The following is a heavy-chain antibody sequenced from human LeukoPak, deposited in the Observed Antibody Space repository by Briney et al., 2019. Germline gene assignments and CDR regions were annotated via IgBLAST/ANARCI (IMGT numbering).Heavy chain of an antibody. D-gene: IGHD1-26*01. CDR1: GGSISSYY. CDR2: IYTSGST. V-gene: IGHV4-4*07. Sequence: SETLSLTCTVSGGSISSYYWSWIRQPAGKGLEWIGRIYTSGSTNYNPSLKSRVTMSVDTSKNQFSLKLSSVTAADTAVYYCARSSESYYYYYYYMDVWGKGTTVTVSS. J-gene: IGHJ6*03. CDR3: ARSSESYYYYYYYMDV.